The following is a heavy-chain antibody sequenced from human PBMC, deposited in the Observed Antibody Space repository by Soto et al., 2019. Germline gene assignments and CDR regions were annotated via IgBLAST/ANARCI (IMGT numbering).Heavy chain of an antibody. J-gene: IGHJ5*02. D-gene: IGHD3-10*01. V-gene: IGHV4-30-4*01. CDR2: IYYSGST. Sequence: QVQLQESGPGLVKPSQTLSLTCTVSGGSISSGDYYWSWIRQPPGKGLEWIGYIYYSGSTYYNPSLKSRVTISVDTSKNQFSLKLSSVTAADTAVYYCAREGYYYGSGSYPPFDPWGQGTLVTVSS. CDR1: GGSISSGDYY. CDR3: AREGYYYGSGSYPPFDP.